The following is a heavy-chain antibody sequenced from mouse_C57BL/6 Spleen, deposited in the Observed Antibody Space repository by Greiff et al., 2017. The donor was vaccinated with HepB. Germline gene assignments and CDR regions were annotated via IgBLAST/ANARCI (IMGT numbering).Heavy chain of an antibody. CDR3: ARPGDFGFGFAY. CDR1: GYSITSGYD. V-gene: IGHV3-1*01. J-gene: IGHJ3*01. Sequence: EVKLEESGPGMVKPSQSLSLTCTVTGYSITSGYDWHWIRHFPGNKLEWMGYISYSGSTNYNPSLKSRISITHDTSKNHFFLKLNSVTTEDTATYYCARPGDFGFGFAYWGQGTLVTVSA. CDR2: ISYSGST.